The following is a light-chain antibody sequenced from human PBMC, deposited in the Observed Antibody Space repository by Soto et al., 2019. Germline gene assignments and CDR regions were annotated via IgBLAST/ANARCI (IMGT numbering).Light chain of an antibody. Sequence: QSVLTQPAAVSGSPGQSSTVSCTGTSGDVGVYKFVSWYQQHPGKAPKLIIYEVSNRPSGVSSRFSGSMSGNTASLTISGLQAEDEADYYCGSYTGTIYVFGTGTKV. J-gene: IGLJ1*01. V-gene: IGLV2-14*01. CDR3: GSYTGTIYV. CDR2: EVS. CDR1: SGDVGVYKF.